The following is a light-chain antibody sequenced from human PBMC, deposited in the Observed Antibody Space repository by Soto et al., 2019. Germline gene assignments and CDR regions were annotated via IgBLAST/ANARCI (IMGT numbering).Light chain of an antibody. Sequence: DIQMTQSPSYLSASVGDRVTITCRASQGISNFLAWYQQKPGKVPKLLIYAASTLQSGVPSRFSGSGSGTDFPLTISSLQPEDVATYYCQKYNSAPRTFGQGTKVEIK. V-gene: IGKV1-27*01. CDR2: AAS. CDR1: QGISNF. J-gene: IGKJ1*01. CDR3: QKYNSAPRT.